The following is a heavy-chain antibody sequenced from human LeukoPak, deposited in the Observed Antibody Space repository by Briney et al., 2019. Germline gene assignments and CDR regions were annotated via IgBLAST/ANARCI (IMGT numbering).Heavy chain of an antibody. J-gene: IGHJ5*02. CDR3: ATSIGRNWNNWFDP. V-gene: IGHV1-24*01. D-gene: IGHD1-1*01. CDR1: GYTLTELS. Sequence: GASVKVSCKVSGYTLTELSMHWVRQAPGKGREWMGGFDPADAETIYAQKSQGRVTMTEDTSTDTACMELSSLRSEDTAVYYCATSIGRNWNNWFDPCGQGSLVTVSS. CDR2: FDPADAET.